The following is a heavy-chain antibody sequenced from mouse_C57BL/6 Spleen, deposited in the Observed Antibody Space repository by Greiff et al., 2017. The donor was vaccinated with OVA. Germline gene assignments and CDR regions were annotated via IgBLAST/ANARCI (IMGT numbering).Heavy chain of an antibody. D-gene: IGHD2-5*01. CDR3: ASYYSNYDWFAY. V-gene: IGHV1-4*01. J-gene: IGHJ3*01. CDR2: INPSSGYA. CDR1: GYTFTSYT. Sequence: VQLQQSGAELARPGASVKMSCKASGYTFTSYTMHWVKQRPGQGLEWIGYINPSSGYAKYNQKFKDKATLTADKSSSTAYMQLSSLTSEDSAVYYCASYYSNYDWFAYWGQGTLVTVSA.